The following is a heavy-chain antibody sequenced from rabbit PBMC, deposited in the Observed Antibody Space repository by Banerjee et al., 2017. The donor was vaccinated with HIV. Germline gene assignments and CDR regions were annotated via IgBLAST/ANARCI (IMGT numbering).Heavy chain of an antibody. Sequence: QEQLVESGGGLVQPEGSLTLTCKASGSDISSNAMCWVRQAPGKGLELIACIYSSNGVKWYASWVNGRFTISRSTSLNTMTLRMTSLTAADTATYFCAREAGYAVAVYNAFDPWGPGTLVTVS. CDR3: AREAGYAVAVYNAFDP. V-gene: IGHV1S47*01. J-gene: IGHJ2*01. CDR2: IYSSNGVK. CDR1: GSDISSNA. D-gene: IGHD6-1*01.